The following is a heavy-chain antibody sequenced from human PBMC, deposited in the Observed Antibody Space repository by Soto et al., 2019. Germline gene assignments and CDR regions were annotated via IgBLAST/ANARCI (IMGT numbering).Heavy chain of an antibody. J-gene: IGHJ4*02. V-gene: IGHV1-3*01. Sequence: RLEWMGWINAGNGNTKYSQKFQGRVTITRDTSASTAYMELSSLRAEDTAVYYCVKGIGNYWALDYWGQGTLVTVSS. CDR2: INAGNGNT. D-gene: IGHD1-26*01. CDR3: VKGIGNYWALDY.